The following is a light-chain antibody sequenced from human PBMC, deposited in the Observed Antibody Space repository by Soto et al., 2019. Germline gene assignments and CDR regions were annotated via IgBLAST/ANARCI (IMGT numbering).Light chain of an antibody. CDR1: QSVRSN. V-gene: IGKV3-15*01. CDR2: GAS. Sequence: EIVMTQSPVTLSVSPGERATLSCRASQSVRSNLAWYQQKPGQAPRLLIYGASSRATGIPARFSGSGSGTEFTLTISSLQSEDFAVYYCQQYNNWPPWTFGQGTKV. J-gene: IGKJ1*01. CDR3: QQYNNWPPWT.